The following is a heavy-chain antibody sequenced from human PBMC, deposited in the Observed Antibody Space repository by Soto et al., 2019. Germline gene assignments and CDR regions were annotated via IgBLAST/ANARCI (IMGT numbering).Heavy chain of an antibody. CDR1: GDSVGNGPYY. CDR2: IYDSGST. V-gene: IGHV4-61*01. J-gene: IGHJ6*02. CDR3: ARVGSSCHSGGCYYYYGLGV. Sequence: QVRLQESGPGLVKPSETLSLSCLVSGDSVGNGPYYWSWIRQSPGEGLEWVAYIYDSGSTNVNPYIESRVNVTIDMSKTQFFLELRSVTAADAAVYFCARVGSSCHSGGCYYYYGLGVWGQGTTGAISS. D-gene: IGHD1-26*01.